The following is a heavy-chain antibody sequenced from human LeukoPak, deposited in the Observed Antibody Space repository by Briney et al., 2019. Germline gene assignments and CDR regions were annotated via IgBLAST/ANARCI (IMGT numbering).Heavy chain of an antibody. CDR1: GFTFSDYY. J-gene: IGHJ3*02. V-gene: IGHV3-33*08. Sequence: GGSLRLSCAASGFTFSDYYMSWIRQAPGKGLEWVAVIWYDGSIKYYADSVKGRFTISRDNPKNTLYLQMNSLRAEDTAVYYCARVGSGSYFLDGFDIWGQGTMVTVSS. CDR2: IWYDGSIK. CDR3: ARVGSGSYFLDGFDI. D-gene: IGHD1-26*01.